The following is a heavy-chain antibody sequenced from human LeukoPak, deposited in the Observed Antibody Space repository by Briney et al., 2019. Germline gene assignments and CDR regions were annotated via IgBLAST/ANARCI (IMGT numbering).Heavy chain of an antibody. V-gene: IGHV4-38-2*01. CDR1: GYSISSGYY. J-gene: IGHJ6*04. CDR2: IYHSGST. Sequence: PSETLSLTCAVSGYSISSGYYWGWIRQPPGKGLEWIGSIYHSGSTYYNPSLKSRVTISVDTSKNQFSLKLSSVTAADTAVYYCARVLVVVAATSYYYYGMDVWGKGTTVTVSS. D-gene: IGHD2-15*01. CDR3: ARVLVVVAATSYYYYGMDV.